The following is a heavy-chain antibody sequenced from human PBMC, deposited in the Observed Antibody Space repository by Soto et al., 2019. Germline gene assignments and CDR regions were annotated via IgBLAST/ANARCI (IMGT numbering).Heavy chain of an antibody. D-gene: IGHD5-12*01. Sequence: RASVKVSCKASGYTFTGYYMHWVRQAPGQGLEWMGWINPNSGGTNYAQKFQGRVTMTRDTSISTAYMELSRLRSDDTAVYYCARDSGYDPYYYYGMDVWGQGTTVTVS. CDR2: INPNSGGT. J-gene: IGHJ6*02. CDR3: ARDSGYDPYYYYGMDV. V-gene: IGHV1-2*02. CDR1: GYTFTGYY.